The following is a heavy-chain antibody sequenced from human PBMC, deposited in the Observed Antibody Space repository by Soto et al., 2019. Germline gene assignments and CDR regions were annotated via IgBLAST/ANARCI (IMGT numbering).Heavy chain of an antibody. V-gene: IGHV3-33*01. D-gene: IGHD3-10*01. Sequence: QVQLVASGGGVVQPGRSLRLSCAASGFTFSSYGMHWVRQAPGKGLEWVAVIWYDGSNKYYADSVKGRFTISRDNSKNTLYLQMNSLRAEDTAVYYCARSRAMVRDMDVWGQGTTVTVSS. CDR2: IWYDGSNK. CDR1: GFTFSSYG. CDR3: ARSRAMVRDMDV. J-gene: IGHJ6*02.